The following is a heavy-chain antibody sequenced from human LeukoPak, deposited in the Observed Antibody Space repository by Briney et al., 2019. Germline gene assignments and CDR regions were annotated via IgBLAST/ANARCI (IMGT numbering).Heavy chain of an antibody. CDR1: GITLSNYG. Sequence: GGSLRLSCAVSGITLSNYGMSWVRQAPGKGLEWVAVIWFDGSNKDYADSVKGRFTISRDNSKNTLFLQMNSLRAEDTAVYYCARDGARITMIVVVIPLYYFDYWGQGTLVTVSS. J-gene: IGHJ4*02. CDR2: IWFDGSNK. V-gene: IGHV3-33*08. CDR3: ARDGARITMIVVVIPLYYFDY. D-gene: IGHD3-22*01.